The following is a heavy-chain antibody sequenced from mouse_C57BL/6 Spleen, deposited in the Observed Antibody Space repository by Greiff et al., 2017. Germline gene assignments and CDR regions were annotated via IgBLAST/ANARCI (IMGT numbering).Heavy chain of an antibody. CDR2: IDPSDSYT. V-gene: IGHV1-59*01. Sequence: QVQLQQPGAELVRPGTSVKLSCKASGYTFTRYWMHWVKQRPGQGLEWIGVIDPSDSYTNYNQKFKGKATLTVDTSSSTAYMQLSSLTSEDSAVYYCARSGGNYYAMGYWGQGTSVTVSS. D-gene: IGHD4-1*01. CDR3: ARSGGNYYAMGY. J-gene: IGHJ4*01. CDR1: GYTFTRYW.